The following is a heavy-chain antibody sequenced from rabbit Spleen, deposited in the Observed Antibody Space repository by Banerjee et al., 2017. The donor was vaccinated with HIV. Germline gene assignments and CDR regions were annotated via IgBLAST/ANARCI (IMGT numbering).Heavy chain of an antibody. CDR3: ARDTGTSFSTYGMDL. Sequence: QSLEESGGGLVKPGGTLTLTCTASGFSFSNIYWICWVRQAPGKGLEWIACVDSGDGDTYYANWAKGRFTISKTSSTTVTLQMTSLTAADTATYFCARDTGTSFSTYGMDLWGPGTLVTVS. CDR1: GFSFSNIYW. D-gene: IGHD7-1*01. CDR2: VDSGDGDT. V-gene: IGHV1S40*01. J-gene: IGHJ6*01.